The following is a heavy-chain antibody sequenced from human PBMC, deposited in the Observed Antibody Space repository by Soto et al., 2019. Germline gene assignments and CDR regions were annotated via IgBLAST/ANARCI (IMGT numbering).Heavy chain of an antibody. Sequence: GESLKISCTASGFIFSSYWMNWVRQAPGKGPEWVATIRQDGSVEYYVDSVKGRFTISRDNAKNSLYLQMNSLRPEDTAVYYCVTYGGRWMAYWGQGAVVTVSS. J-gene: IGHJ4*02. D-gene: IGHD2-15*01. CDR3: VTYGGRWMAY. V-gene: IGHV3-7*03. CDR2: IRQDGSVE. CDR1: GFIFSSYW.